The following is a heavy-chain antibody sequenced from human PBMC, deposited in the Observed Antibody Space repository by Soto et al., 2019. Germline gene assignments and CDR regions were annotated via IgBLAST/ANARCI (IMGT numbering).Heavy chain of an antibody. D-gene: IGHD2-15*01. CDR2: IFYRGNT. CDR3: TRHAIIPKLQYGMDV. V-gene: IGHV4-59*01. Sequence: PSETLSLTCTVSGGSISGYYWSWIRQTPGRGLEWIGYIFYRGNTLYNPSPQSRVTISVDTSQNRVALRLSSVPAADSAVYYCTRHAIIPKLQYGMDVWGQGASVTVSS. CDR1: GGSISGYY. J-gene: IGHJ6*02.